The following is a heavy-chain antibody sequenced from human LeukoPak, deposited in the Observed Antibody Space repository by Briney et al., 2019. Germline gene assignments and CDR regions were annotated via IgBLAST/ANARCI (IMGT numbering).Heavy chain of an antibody. J-gene: IGHJ4*02. CDR2: IYHSGST. Sequence: SETLSLTCTVSGGSISSSSYYWGWIRQPPGKGLEWIGYIYHSGSTYYNPSLKSRVTISVDRSKNQFSLKVSSVTAADTAVYYCARDDGTTVKMDYWGQGTLVTVSS. V-gene: IGHV4-39*07. CDR3: ARDDGTTVKMDY. CDR1: GGSISSSSYY. D-gene: IGHD4-11*01.